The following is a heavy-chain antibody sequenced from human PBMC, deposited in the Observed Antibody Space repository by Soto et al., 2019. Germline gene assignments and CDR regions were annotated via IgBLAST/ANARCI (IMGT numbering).Heavy chain of an antibody. CDR3: ARLMATTYYYYYGMDV. J-gene: IGHJ6*02. V-gene: IGHV4-59*01. D-gene: IGHD5-12*01. CDR1: GGSISSYY. Sequence: PSETLSLTCTVSGGSISSYYWSWIRQPPGKGLEWIGYIYYSGSTNYNPSIKSRVTISVDTSKNQLSLKLSSVTAADTAVYYCARLMATTYYYYYGMDVWGQGTKVTVSS. CDR2: IYYSGST.